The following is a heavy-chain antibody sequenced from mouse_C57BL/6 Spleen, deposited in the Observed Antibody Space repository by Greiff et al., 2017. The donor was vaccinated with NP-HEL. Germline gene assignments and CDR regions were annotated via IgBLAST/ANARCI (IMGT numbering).Heavy chain of an antibody. CDR1: GFSLTSYG. CDR3: AKSPHILGLRRAPFAY. J-gene: IGHJ3*01. CDR2: IWRGGST. V-gene: IGHV2-5*01. Sequence: QVQLKQSGPGLVQPSQSLSITCTVSGFSLTSYGVHWVRQTPGKGLEWLGVIWRGGSTDYNAAFMSRLSITKDNSKGQVFFKMNSLQADDTAIYYCAKSPHILGLRRAPFAYWGQGTLVTVSA. D-gene: IGHD2-4*01.